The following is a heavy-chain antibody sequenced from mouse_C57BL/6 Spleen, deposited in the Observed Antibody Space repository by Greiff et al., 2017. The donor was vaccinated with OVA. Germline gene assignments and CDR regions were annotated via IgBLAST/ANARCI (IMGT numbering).Heavy chain of an antibody. D-gene: IGHD1-1*01. CDR3: ARYYGSSYGAMDY. CDR1: GYTFTSYW. V-gene: IGHV1-50*01. J-gene: IGHJ4*01. Sequence: QVQLQQPGAELVKPGASVKLSCKASGYTFTSYWMQWVKQRPGQGLEWIGEIDPSDSYTNYNQKFKGKATLTVDTSSSTAYMQLSSLTSEDSAVYYGARYYGSSYGAMDYWGQGTSVTVSS. CDR2: IDPSDSYT.